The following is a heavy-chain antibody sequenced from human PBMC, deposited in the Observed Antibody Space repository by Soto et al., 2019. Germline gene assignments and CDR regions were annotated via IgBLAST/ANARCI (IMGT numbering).Heavy chain of an antibody. V-gene: IGHV1-8*01. CDR2: MNPNSGNT. CDR1: GYTFTSYD. D-gene: IGHD2-2*01. CDR3: ARGKWTYCFSTGCYGAADWFDP. Sequence: QVQLVQSGAEVKKPGASVKVSCKASGYTFTSYDINWVRQATGQGLEWMGWMNPNSGNTGYAQKFQGRVTMTRNTYISTAYMERSSLRSEDTAVYYCARGKWTYCFSTGCYGAADWFDPWGQGTLVPVSS. J-gene: IGHJ5*02.